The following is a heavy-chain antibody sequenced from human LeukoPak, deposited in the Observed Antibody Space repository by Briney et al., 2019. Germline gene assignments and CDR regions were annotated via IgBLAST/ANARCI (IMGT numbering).Heavy chain of an antibody. D-gene: IGHD5-12*01. V-gene: IGHV4-39*07. CDR3: AREVATIQNFDY. Sequence: SETLSLTCTVSGGSISSSSYYWGWIRQPPGKGLEWIGSIYYSGSTYYNPSLKSRVTISVDTSKNQFSLKLSSVTAADTAVYYCAREVATIQNFDYWGQGTLVTVSS. CDR1: GGSISSSSYY. J-gene: IGHJ4*02. CDR2: IYYSGST.